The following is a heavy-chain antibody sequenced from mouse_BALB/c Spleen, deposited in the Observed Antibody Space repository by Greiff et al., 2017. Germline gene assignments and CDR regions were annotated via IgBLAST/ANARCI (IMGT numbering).Heavy chain of an antibody. CDR2: ISSGGSYT. Sequence: DVMLVESGGDLVKPGGSLKLSCAASGFTFSSYGMSWVRQTPDKRLEWVATISSGGSYTYYPDSVKGRFTISRDNAKNTRYLQMSSLKSEDTAMYYCARQDFDYWGQGTTLTVAS. J-gene: IGHJ2*01. CDR1: GFTFSSYG. V-gene: IGHV5-6*02. CDR3: ARQDFDY.